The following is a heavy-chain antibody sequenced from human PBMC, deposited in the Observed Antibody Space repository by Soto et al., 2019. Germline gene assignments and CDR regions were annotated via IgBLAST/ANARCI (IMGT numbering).Heavy chain of an antibody. D-gene: IGHD3-22*01. CDR2: ISAYNGNT. J-gene: IGHJ4*02. Sequence: QVQLVQSGAEVKKPGSSVKVSCKASGGTFSSYAISWVRQAPGQGLEWMGGISAYNGNTNYAQKLQGRVTMTTDTSTSTAYMELRSLRSDDTAVYYCARRDYDSWGGGWGYWGQGTLVTVSS. CDR1: GGTFSSYA. CDR3: ARRDYDSWGGGWGY. V-gene: IGHV1-18*01.